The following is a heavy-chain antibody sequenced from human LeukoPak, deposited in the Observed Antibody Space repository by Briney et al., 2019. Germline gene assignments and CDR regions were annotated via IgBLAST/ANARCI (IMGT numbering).Heavy chain of an antibody. D-gene: IGHD3-10*01. Sequence: GGSLRLSCAASGFTVSSNYMSWVRQAPGKGLEWVSVIYGGGSTYYADSVKGRFTISRDNSKNTLYLQMNSLRAEDTAVYYCAGLLWFGESFDYWGQGTLVTVSS. V-gene: IGHV3-53*01. CDR3: AGLLWFGESFDY. CDR2: IYGGGST. CDR1: GFTVSSNY. J-gene: IGHJ4*02.